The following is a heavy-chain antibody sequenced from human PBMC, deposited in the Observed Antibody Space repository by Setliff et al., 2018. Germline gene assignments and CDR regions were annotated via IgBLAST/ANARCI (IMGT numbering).Heavy chain of an antibody. V-gene: IGHV3-23*01. CDR1: GFPFSSHA. D-gene: IGHD3-3*01. CDR2: ISGSGTTT. J-gene: IGHJ4*02. CDR3: AKDPPWSPDYYFDY. Sequence: PGGSLRLSCAGSGFPFSSHAITWVRQAPGKGLEWVSSISGSGTTTYYADSVKGRFTISRDNGENTLYLQMDSLRVEDTAVYYCAKDPPWSPDYYFDYWGQGTLVTVS.